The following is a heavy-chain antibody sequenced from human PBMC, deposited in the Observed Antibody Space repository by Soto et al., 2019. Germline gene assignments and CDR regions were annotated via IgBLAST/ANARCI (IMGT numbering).Heavy chain of an antibody. Sequence: SETLSLTCTFSCGSIISGSYYWGWVRQPPGKWLEWIGSIYYSGNAYYNPSLKSRVAVSVDTSKNQFSLKVTSMTATDTAVYYCARHKDTSSRYLLPDFWGQGTLVTVSS. CDR3: ARHKDTSSRYLLPDF. V-gene: IGHV4-39*01. CDR2: IYYSGNA. CDR1: CGSIISGSYY. J-gene: IGHJ4*02. D-gene: IGHD6-13*01.